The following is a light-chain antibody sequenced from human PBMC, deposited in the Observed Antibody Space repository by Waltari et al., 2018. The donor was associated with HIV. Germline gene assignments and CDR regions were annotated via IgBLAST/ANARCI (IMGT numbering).Light chain of an antibody. CDR2: ANS. Sequence: QSLLTQPPSVSATPGQRITISCTGHQSNIGAGHDVHWYRQLPGTAPRLLIFANSNRPSGVPDRISGSKSTASASLAITGLQAEDEGYYYCQSSDIRLHGLWVFGGGTKVTVL. V-gene: IGLV1-40*01. CDR1: QSNIGAGHD. CDR3: QSSDIRLHGLWV. J-gene: IGLJ3*02.